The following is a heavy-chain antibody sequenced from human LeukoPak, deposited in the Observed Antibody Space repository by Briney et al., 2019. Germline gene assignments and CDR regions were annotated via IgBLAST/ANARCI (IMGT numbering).Heavy chain of an antibody. Sequence: PGGSLRLSCAASGFTFSSYGMHWVRQAPGKGLEWVAVISYDGSNKYYADSVKGRFTTSRDNSKNTLYLQMNSLRAEDTAVYYCAKSAGDYYGMDVWGQGTTVTVSS. V-gene: IGHV3-30*18. CDR1: GFTFSSYG. CDR3: AKSAGDYYGMDV. CDR2: ISYDGSNK. J-gene: IGHJ6*02.